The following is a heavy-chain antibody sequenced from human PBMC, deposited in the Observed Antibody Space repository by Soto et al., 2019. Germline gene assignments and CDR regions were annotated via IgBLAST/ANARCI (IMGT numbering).Heavy chain of an antibody. CDR3: GRGVRGVHGDYYYGMDV. CDR2: IIPIFGTA. V-gene: IGHV1-69*13. D-gene: IGHD3-10*01. Sequence: SVKVSCKASGGTFSSYAISWVRQAPGQGLEWMGGIIPIFGTANYAQKFQGRVTLTADESTSTAYMELSSLRSEDTAVYYCGRGVRGVHGDYYYGMDVWGQGPKVT. J-gene: IGHJ6*02. CDR1: GGTFSSYA.